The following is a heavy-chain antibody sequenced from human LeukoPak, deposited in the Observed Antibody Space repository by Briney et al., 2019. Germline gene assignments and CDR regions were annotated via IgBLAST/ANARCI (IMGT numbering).Heavy chain of an antibody. D-gene: IGHD2-2*01. CDR1: GFTFSAYA. CDR2: ITAAGGST. Sequence: GGSLRLSCAASGFTFSAYAMNWVRQAPGKGLEWVSSITAAGGSTYYSDSVKGRVTISRDNSKNTLHLQMNSLRVEDTAVYYCVKHCSRASCYLWGQGTLVTVSS. CDR3: VKHCSRASCYL. V-gene: IGHV3-23*01. J-gene: IGHJ4*02.